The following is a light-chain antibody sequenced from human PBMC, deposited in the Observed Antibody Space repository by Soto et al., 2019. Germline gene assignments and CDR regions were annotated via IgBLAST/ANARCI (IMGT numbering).Light chain of an antibody. J-gene: IGKJ2*01. CDR3: QQYNNWPYT. Sequence: EIVMTQSPVALSVSPGERAALSCRASQSVRRNFAWYQQRPGQPPRVLIYGTSTRATGVPARFSGSGSGTDFTLTISSLQSEDFAVYYCQQYNNWPYTFGQGTRLEIK. CDR2: GTS. V-gene: IGKV3-15*01. CDR1: QSVRRN.